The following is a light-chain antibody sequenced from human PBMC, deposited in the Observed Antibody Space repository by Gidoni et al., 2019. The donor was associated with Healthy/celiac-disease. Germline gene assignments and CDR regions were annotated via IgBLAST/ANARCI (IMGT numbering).Light chain of an antibody. CDR2: GAS. Sequence: VMTQSPATLSVSPGERATLSCRASPSVSSNLAWYQQKPGQAPRLLIYGASTRATGIPARFSGSGSGTEFTLTISSLQSEDFAVYYCQQYNNWPLFGPGTKVDIK. J-gene: IGKJ3*01. CDR3: QQYNNWPL. V-gene: IGKV3-15*01. CDR1: PSVSSN.